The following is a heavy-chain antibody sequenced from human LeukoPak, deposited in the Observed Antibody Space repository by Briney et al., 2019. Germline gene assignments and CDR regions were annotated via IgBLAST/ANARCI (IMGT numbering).Heavy chain of an antibody. CDR3: AKDRAMVRGVLFDY. Sequence: GGSLRLSCAASGFTFDDYAMHWVRQAPGKGLEWVSGISWNSGSIGYADSVKGRFTIFRDNAKKSLYLQMNSLRAEDTALYYCAKDRAMVRGVLFDYWGQGTLVTVSS. CDR1: GFTFDDYA. CDR2: ISWNSGSI. J-gene: IGHJ4*02. D-gene: IGHD3-10*01. V-gene: IGHV3-9*01.